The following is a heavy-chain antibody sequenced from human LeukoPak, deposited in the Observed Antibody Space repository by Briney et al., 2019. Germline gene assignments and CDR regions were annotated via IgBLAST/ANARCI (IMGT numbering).Heavy chain of an antibody. CDR3: ARDTNLYGGPRASGGCDF. Sequence: GGSLRLSCAAPGFTFSNYGMHWVRQAPGKGLEWVAVIWYDESNKYYSDSVTGRFTISRDNSKNTLYLQMNSLRAEDTAVYYCARDTNLYGGPRASGGCDFWGLGTPVTVSS. D-gene: IGHD4-23*01. CDR2: IWYDESNK. CDR1: GFTFSNYG. J-gene: IGHJ4*02. V-gene: IGHV3-33*01.